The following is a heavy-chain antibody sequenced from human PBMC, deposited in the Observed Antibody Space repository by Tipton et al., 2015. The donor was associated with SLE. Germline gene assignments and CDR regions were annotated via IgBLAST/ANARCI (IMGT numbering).Heavy chain of an antibody. D-gene: IGHD4-17*01. CDR3: ARESTVTDAFDI. Sequence: GSLRLSCAASGFTFSSYDMHWVRQATGKGLEWVSAIGTAGDTYYPGSVKGRFTISRENAKNSLYLQMNSLRAGDTAVYYCARESTVTDAFDIWGQGTMVTVSS. CDR1: GFTFSSYD. CDR2: IGTAGDT. J-gene: IGHJ3*02. V-gene: IGHV3-13*01.